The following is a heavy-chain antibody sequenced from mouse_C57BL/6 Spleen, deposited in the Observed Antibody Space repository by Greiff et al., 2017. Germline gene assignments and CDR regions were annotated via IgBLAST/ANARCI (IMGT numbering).Heavy chain of an antibody. CDR2: IYPGDGDT. CDR1: GYAFSSSW. J-gene: IGHJ1*03. Sequence: QVQLQQSGPELVKPGASVKISCKASGYAFSSSWMNWVKQRPGKGLEWIGRIYPGDGDTNYNGKFKGKATLTADKSSSTAYMQLSSLTSEDSAVYFGASQFGGGYFDVWGTGTTVTVSS. CDR3: ASQFGGGYFDV. V-gene: IGHV1-82*01.